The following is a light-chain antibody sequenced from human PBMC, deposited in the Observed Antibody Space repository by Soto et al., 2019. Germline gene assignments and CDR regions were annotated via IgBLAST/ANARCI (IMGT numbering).Light chain of an antibody. CDR2: DAS. CDR1: QSVSSS. J-gene: IGKJ5*01. V-gene: IGKV3-11*01. CDR3: QQRSHWQIT. Sequence: VLTQSPDTLSLSPGERATLSCRATQSVSSSLAWYQQKPGQAPRLLIYDASHRATGIPTRFSGSGSGTDFTLTISSLEPEDFAVYYCQQRSHWQITFGQGTRLEIK.